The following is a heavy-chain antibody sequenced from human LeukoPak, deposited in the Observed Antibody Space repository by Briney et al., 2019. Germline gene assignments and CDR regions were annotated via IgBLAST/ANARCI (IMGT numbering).Heavy chain of an antibody. CDR2: ISSSSSYI. Sequence: PGGSLRLSYAASGFTFSSYGMNWVRQAPGKGLEWVSSISSSSSYIYYADSVKGRFTISRDNAKNSLYLQMNSLRAEDTAVYYCARQGTGDYVIDYWGQGTLVTVSS. CDR1: GFTFSSYG. V-gene: IGHV3-21*01. J-gene: IGHJ4*02. CDR3: ARQGTGDYVIDY. D-gene: IGHD3-16*01.